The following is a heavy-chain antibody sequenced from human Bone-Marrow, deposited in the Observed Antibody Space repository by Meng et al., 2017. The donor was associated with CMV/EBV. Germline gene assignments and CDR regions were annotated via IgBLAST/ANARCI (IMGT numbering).Heavy chain of an antibody. CDR3: TRLPYSSSWSGVSFDY. J-gene: IGHJ4*02. CDR2: IRSKANSYAT. V-gene: IGHV3-73*01. CDR1: GFTFSGSA. Sequence: GGSLRLSCAASGFTFSGSAMHWVRQASGKGLEWVGRIRSKANSYATAYAASVRGRFTISRDDSRSTAFLQMHRLKTEDTAVYYCTRLPYSSSWSGVSFDYWGQGTLVTVSS. D-gene: IGHD6-13*01.